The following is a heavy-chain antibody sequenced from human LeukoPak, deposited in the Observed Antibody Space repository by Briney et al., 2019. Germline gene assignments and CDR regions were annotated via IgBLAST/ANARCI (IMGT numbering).Heavy chain of an antibody. CDR2: INHSGST. D-gene: IGHD5-12*01. CDR1: GGSFSGYY. V-gene: IGHV4-34*01. J-gene: IGHJ4*02. Sequence: SETLSLTCAVYGGSFSGYYWSWIRQPPGKGLEWIGEINHSGSTNYNPSLKSRVTISVDTSKNQSSLKLSSVTAADTAVYYCARVLSGYDSGGLDYWGQGTLVTVSS. CDR3: ARVLSGYDSGGLDY.